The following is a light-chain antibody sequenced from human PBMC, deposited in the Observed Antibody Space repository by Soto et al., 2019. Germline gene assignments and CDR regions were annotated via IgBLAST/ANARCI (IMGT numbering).Light chain of an antibody. J-gene: IGKJ1*01. CDR3: HLRYSTPRT. CDR2: AAS. Sequence: DIQMTEAPCCLSATVGDRVTITCRASQSISSYLNWYQQKPGKAPKLLIYAASSLQSGVPSRFSGSGSGSDFTLTISSLHPGALATYYCHLRYSTPRTFGHGTKLEIK. V-gene: IGKV1-39*01. CDR1: QSISSY.